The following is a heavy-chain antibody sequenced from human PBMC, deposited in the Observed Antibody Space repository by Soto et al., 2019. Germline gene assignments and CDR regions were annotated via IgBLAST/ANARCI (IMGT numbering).Heavy chain of an antibody. CDR3: ARVKLAGRGGFDY. J-gene: IGHJ4*02. V-gene: IGHV4-4*07. Sequence: GPGPGTPSENLSITSIVSGGSISNHYWRWIRQPAGKGLEWIGRIHSSGSTNYNSALKSRVFISLDTSKNHFSLELTSVTAADTAVYYCARVKLAGRGGFDYWGLGTLVTVSS. CDR2: IHSSGST. CDR1: GGSISNHY. D-gene: IGHD2-15*01.